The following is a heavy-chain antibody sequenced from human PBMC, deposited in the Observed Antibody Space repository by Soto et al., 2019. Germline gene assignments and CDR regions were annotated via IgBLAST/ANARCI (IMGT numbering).Heavy chain of an antibody. D-gene: IGHD3-10*01. J-gene: IGHJ6*02. CDR3: MKAHESGDFLGMSV. V-gene: IGHV4-61*01. Sequence: SETLSLTCTVSGGSVSTGMKYWGWVRQPPGKALEFIGYMYKTGETLLNSSLKSRVTLSMETSKNRFSLTLSSVTAADTAVYFCMKAHESGDFLGMSVWGPGTTVTVSS. CDR1: GGSVSTGMKY. CDR2: MYKTGET.